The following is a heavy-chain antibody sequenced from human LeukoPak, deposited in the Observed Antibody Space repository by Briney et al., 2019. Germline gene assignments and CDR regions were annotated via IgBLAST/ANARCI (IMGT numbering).Heavy chain of an antibody. J-gene: IGHJ4*02. D-gene: IGHD3-22*01. CDR1: GFTFNNYA. V-gene: IGHV3-23*01. CDR3: ATRDYYDSRGYYYYYFDY. CDR2: ISGSGGST. Sequence: HPGGSLRLSCAASGFTFNNYAMSWVRQAPGKGLEWVSGISGSGGSTYYADSVKGRLTISRDNSKNTVYLQMNSPRAEDTAVYYCATRDYYDSRGYYYYYFDYWGQGTLVTVSS.